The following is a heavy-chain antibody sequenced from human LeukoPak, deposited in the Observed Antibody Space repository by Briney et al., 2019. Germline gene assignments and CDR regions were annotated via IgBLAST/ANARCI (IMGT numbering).Heavy chain of an antibody. CDR3: ATAPGYWATAPFDY. J-gene: IGHJ4*02. V-gene: IGHV3-15*01. CDR2: IRSKTDGGTT. Sequence: GSLKLSFGGSGFPFLNPWMDWVRPTSGKGLGWGCRIRSKTDGGTTDYAASVKGRFTISRDDSKNTVYLQMNSLKTEDTAVYYCATAPGYWATAPFDYWGQGTLVTVSS. D-gene: IGHD3-22*01. CDR1: GFPFLNPW.